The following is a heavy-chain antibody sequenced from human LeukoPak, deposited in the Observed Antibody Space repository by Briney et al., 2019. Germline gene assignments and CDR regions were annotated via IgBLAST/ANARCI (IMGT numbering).Heavy chain of an antibody. D-gene: IGHD3-16*01. Sequence: GESLKISCKGSGYRFTNYRIAWVRQVPGKGLEWMGIIYPDDSETTYSPSFQGHVTISADKSFSTAYLEWSTLKASDTAMYFCARLDEGFYYDGWGFSFWGQGTLVTVSS. CDR1: GYRFTNYR. CDR2: IYPDDSET. V-gene: IGHV5-51*01. J-gene: IGHJ4*02. CDR3: ARLDEGFYYDGWGFSF.